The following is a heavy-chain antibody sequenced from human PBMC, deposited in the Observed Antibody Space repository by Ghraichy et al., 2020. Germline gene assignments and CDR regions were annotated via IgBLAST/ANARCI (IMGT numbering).Heavy chain of an antibody. CDR1: GFTFSSRW. D-gene: IGHD1-26*01. CDR3: ASLLGSVTTYDN. Sequence: GGSLRLSCAVSGFTFSSRWMSWVRQAPGKGLEWVASINPDGSVKHYVDPVRGRFTISRDNAKSSLYVQMSSLRGEDTAMYYCASLLGSVTTYDNWGQGALVTVSP. J-gene: IGHJ4*02. CDR2: INPDGSVK. V-gene: IGHV3-7*01.